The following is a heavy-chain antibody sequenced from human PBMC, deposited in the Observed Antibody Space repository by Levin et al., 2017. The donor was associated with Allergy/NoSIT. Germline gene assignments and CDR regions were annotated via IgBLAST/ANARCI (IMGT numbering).Heavy chain of an antibody. J-gene: IGHJ4*02. CDR3: AGYYYGSGKSD. V-gene: IGHV4-59*01. Sequence: SETLSLTCTVSGGSISNYYWSWIRQTPGKGLEWIGYIYNTGNTNYNPSLKSRVTISVDTSENQFSLRLSAVTAADTAIYYCAGYYYGSGKSDWGQGTQVTVSS. CDR2: IYNTGNT. CDR1: GGSISNYY. D-gene: IGHD3-10*01.